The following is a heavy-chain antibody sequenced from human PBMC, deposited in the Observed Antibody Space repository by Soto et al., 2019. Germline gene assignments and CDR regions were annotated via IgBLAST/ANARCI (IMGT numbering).Heavy chain of an antibody. CDR1: GFPFDAHG. V-gene: IGHV3-23*01. Sequence: PGPSLRLCCAASGFPFDAHGIAWVRQFQGKGLQWVSSINVSGALTYYIESVKGRFTISRDKSEHTLYLQMNNLEADDTAIYYCVKDTQRLESYFDTRGPGTLVTVSS. J-gene: IGHJ4*02. CDR3: VKDTQRLESYFDT. D-gene: IGHD1-1*01. CDR2: INVSGALT.